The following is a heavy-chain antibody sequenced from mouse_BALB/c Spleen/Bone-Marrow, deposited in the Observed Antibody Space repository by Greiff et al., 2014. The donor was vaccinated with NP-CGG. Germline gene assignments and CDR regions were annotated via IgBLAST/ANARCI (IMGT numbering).Heavy chain of an antibody. Sequence: VQLKESGGDLVRPGGSLKLSCAASGFTFSSYDMSWVRQTPDNRLEWVATIGSGGSYTYYPDSVKGRFTISRDNAKNTLYLQMSSLKSEDTAMYYCSRLSYDYDGAWFAYWGQGTLVTVSA. CDR3: SRLSYDYDGAWFAY. J-gene: IGHJ3*01. CDR2: IGSGGSYT. V-gene: IGHV5-6*01. CDR1: GFTFSSYD. D-gene: IGHD2-4*01.